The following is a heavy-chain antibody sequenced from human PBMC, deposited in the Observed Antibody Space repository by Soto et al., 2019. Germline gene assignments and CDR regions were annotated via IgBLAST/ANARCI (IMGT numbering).Heavy chain of an antibody. J-gene: IGHJ5*02. V-gene: IGHV4-34*01. CDR1: GGSFSGYY. Sequence: SETLSLTCAVYGGSFSGYYWSWIRQPPGKGLEWIGEINHSGSTNYNPSLKSRVTISVDTSKNQFSLKLSSVTAADTAVYYCARGVIAVAGTLKDNWFDPWGQGTLVTVSS. CDR3: ARGVIAVAGTLKDNWFDP. CDR2: INHSGST. D-gene: IGHD6-19*01.